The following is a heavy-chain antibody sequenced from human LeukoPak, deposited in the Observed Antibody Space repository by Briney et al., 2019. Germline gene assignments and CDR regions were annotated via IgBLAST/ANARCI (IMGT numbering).Heavy chain of an antibody. D-gene: IGHD2-15*01. CDR2: IKSKTDGGTT. CDR3: TTEEDIVVVVAAK. Sequence: PGGSLRLSCAASGFTFSNAWMSWVRQAPGKGLEWVGRIKSKTDGGTTDYAAPVKGRFTISRDDSKNTLYLQMNSLKTEDTAVYYCTTEEDIVVVVAAKWGQGTLVTVYS. V-gene: IGHV3-15*01. J-gene: IGHJ4*02. CDR1: GFTFSNAW.